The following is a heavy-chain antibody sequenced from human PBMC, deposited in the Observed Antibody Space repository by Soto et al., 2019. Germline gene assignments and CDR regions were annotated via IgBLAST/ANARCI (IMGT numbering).Heavy chain of an antibody. J-gene: IGHJ4*02. CDR3: ARVRYYYDRSGYDGFDY. CDR2: ISSSSSTV. D-gene: IGHD3-22*01. Sequence: GGSLRLSCAASGFTLSRYSMNWVRQAPGKGLEWVSYISSSSSTVYYADSVKGRFTISRDNAKNSLYLQMNSLRAEDTAVYYCARVRYYYDRSGYDGFDYWGQGTLVTVSS. V-gene: IGHV3-48*01. CDR1: GFTLSRYS.